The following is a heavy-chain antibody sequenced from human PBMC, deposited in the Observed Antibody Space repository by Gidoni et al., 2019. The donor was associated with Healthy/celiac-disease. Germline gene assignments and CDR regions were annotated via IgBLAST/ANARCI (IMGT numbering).Heavy chain of an antibody. CDR3: ARVSCSSTSCYRVGFAFDI. Sequence: QLQLQESGSGLVKPSQTLSLTCAVSGGSISSGGYSWSWIRQPPGKGLEWIGYIYHSGSTYYNPSLKSRVTISVDRSKNQFSLKLSSVTAADTAVYYCARVSCSSTSCYRVGFAFDIWGQGTMVTVSS. CDR2: IYHSGST. D-gene: IGHD2-2*01. CDR1: GGSISSGGYS. J-gene: IGHJ3*02. V-gene: IGHV4-30-2*01.